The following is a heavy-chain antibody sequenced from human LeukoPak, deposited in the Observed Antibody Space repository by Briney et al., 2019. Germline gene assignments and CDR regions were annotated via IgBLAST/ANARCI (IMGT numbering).Heavy chain of an antibody. CDR2: IYYSGST. CDR1: GGSISSSSYY. D-gene: IGHD6-19*01. J-gene: IGHJ4*02. Sequence: PETLSLTCTVSGGSISSSSYYWGWIRQPPGKGLEWIGYIYYSGSTNYNPSLKSRVTISVDTSKNQFSLKLSSVTAADTAVYYCARDLSAWGIAVAGEFDYWGQGTLVTVSS. CDR3: ARDLSAWGIAVAGEFDY. V-gene: IGHV4-61*01.